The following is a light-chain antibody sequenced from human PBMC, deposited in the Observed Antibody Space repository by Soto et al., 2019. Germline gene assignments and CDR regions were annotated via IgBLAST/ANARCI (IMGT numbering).Light chain of an antibody. CDR1: QDISSW. Sequence: DIHMTQSPSSVSASVGYIFTITCRASQDISSWLAWYQQKPGNAPKLLIYGASSLQRGVPSRLRGSGYGADLTITITGMKHEDFATYYCQQANSFPLTFGQGTRLEIK. CDR2: GAS. V-gene: IGKV1D-12*01. CDR3: QQANSFPLT. J-gene: IGKJ5*01.